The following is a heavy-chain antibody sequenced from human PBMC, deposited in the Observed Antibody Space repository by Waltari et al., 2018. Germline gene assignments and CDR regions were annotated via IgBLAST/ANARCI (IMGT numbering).Heavy chain of an antibody. Sequence: EVQLLESGGGLVQPGESLRLSCAASGFTFRTYAMSWVRQAPGKGLEWVSLITGNGDTIKYADSVKGRFTISRDNSKNTLYLQMNSLRVDDMAVYYCAKDVSPDGFNDLDYWGQGTLVTVSS. CDR1: GFTFRTYA. V-gene: IGHV3-23*01. CDR2: ITGNGDTI. D-gene: IGHD3-10*01. CDR3: AKDVSPDGFNDLDY. J-gene: IGHJ4*02.